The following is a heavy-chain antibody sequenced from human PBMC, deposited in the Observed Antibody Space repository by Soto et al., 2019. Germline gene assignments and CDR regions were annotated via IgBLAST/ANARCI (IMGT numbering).Heavy chain of an antibody. J-gene: IGHJ2*01. V-gene: IGHV4-59*01. CDR1: GGSISSYY. Sequence: QVQLQESGPGLVKPSETLSLTCTVSGGSISSYYWSWIRQPPGKGLEWIGYIYYSGSTNYNPSLKSRVTISVDTSKNQFSLKLSSVTAADTAVYYCARALLSGRDGYNFAFSYFDLWGRGTLVTVSS. D-gene: IGHD5-12*01. CDR2: IYYSGST. CDR3: ARALLSGRDGYNFAFSYFDL.